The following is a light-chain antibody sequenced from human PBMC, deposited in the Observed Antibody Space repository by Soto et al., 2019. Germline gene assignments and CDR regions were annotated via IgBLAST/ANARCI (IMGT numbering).Light chain of an antibody. Sequence: DIQMTQSPSTLSGSVEARLTITCRPSQTISSWLAWYQQKPGKAPKLLIYKASTLKSGVPSRFSGSGSGTDFTLTISSLQPDDFATYYCQQYNSYSSWTFGQGTKVDIK. J-gene: IGKJ1*01. CDR3: QQYNSYSSWT. CDR1: QTISSW. CDR2: KAS. V-gene: IGKV1-5*03.